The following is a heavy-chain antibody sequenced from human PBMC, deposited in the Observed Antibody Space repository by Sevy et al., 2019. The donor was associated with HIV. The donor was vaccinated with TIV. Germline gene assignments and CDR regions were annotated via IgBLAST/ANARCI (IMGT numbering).Heavy chain of an antibody. J-gene: IGHJ4*02. D-gene: IGHD2-15*01. CDR2: LCFGCGKI. Sequence: GGSLRLSCAASGFAFYDYSMSWIRQAPGKGLEWVATLCFGCGKINYADSVKGRFTISRDNSKNSFYLQMDNLRVEDTALYYSASEGWTRPHDYWGQGTRVTVSS. CDR1: GFAFYDYS. CDR3: ASEGWTRPHDY. V-gene: IGHV3-23*01.